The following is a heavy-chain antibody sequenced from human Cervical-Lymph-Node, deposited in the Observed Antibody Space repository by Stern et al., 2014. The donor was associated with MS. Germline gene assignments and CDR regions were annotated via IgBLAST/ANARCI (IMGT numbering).Heavy chain of an antibody. V-gene: IGHV1-69*06. CDR1: GG. CDR3: ARGAGDNWFDP. J-gene: IGHJ5*02. Sequence: DQLVESGADVKKPGSSVRVSSKAYGGISWLRQATGQGLEWMGCILRPVGTAHYTQRFQGRLTITADKSTNTTYMELSSLRSDDTAIYYCARGAGDNWFDPWGQGTLVSVSS. D-gene: IGHD3-10*01. CDR2: ILRPVGTA.